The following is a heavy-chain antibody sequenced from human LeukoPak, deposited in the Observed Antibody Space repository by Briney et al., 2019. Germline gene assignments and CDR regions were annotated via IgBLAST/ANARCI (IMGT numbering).Heavy chain of an antibody. CDR2: ISAYNGNT. V-gene: IGHV1-18*01. CDR3: ARERYDYVWGSYRYTGFDY. CDR1: GYTFTSYG. Sequence: ASVKVSCKASGYTFTSYGISWVRQAPGQGLEWIGWISAYNGNTNYAQKLQGRVTMTTDTSTSTAYMELRSLRSDDTAVYYCARERYDYVWGSYRYTGFDYWGQGTLVTVSS. J-gene: IGHJ4*02. D-gene: IGHD3-16*02.